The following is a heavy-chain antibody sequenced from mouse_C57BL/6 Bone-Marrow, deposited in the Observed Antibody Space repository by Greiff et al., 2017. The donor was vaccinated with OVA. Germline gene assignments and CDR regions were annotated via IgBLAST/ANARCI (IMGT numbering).Heavy chain of an antibody. J-gene: IGHJ4*01. Sequence: EVQLQQSGPELVKPGASVKISCKASGYSFTDYYMHWVKQSTGKSLEWIGVINPNYGTTSYNPKFKGKATLTADQSSSTAYMQLNSLTSEDYAVDYGARGDYRLYAMDYWGQGTSVTVSS. CDR2: INPNYGTT. CDR3: ARGDYRLYAMDY. CDR1: GYSFTDYY. D-gene: IGHD2-12*01. V-gene: IGHV1-39*01.